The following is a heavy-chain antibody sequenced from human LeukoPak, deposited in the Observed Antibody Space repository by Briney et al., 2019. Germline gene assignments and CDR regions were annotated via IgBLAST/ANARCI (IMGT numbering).Heavy chain of an antibody. D-gene: IGHD2-15*01. CDR2: IRWNSGSI. CDR3: ARDRCSGGSCRHYYGMDV. CDR1: GFTFDDYA. V-gene: IGHV3-9*01. J-gene: IGHJ6*02. Sequence: PGGSLRLSCAASGFTFDDYAMHWVRQAPGKGLEWVSGIRWNSGSIGYADSVKGRFTISRDNAKNSLYLQMNSLRAEDTAVYYCARDRCSGGSCRHYYGMDVWGQGTTVTVSS.